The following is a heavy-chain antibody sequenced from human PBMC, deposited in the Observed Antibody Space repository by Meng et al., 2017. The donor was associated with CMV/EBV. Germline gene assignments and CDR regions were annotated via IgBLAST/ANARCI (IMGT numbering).Heavy chain of an antibody. Sequence: GSLRLSCTVSGGSISSSSYYWGWIRQPPGKGLEWIGSIYYSGSTYYNPSLKSRVTISVDTYKNQFSLKLSSVTAADTAVYYCARDYRYYYGSGYDYWGQGTLVTVSS. V-gene: IGHV4-39*07. CDR1: GGSISSSSYY. CDR3: ARDYRYYYGSGYDY. CDR2: IYYSGST. D-gene: IGHD3-10*01. J-gene: IGHJ4*02.